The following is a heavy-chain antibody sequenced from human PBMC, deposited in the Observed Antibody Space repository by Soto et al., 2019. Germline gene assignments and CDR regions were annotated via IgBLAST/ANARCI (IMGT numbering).Heavy chain of an antibody. CDR3: ARPPVIDIVVPPDY. J-gene: IGHJ4*02. D-gene: IGHD2-15*01. V-gene: IGHV3-30*04. CDR1: GFTFSTYA. CDR2: ISYDGSNE. Sequence: GGSRRRSWAVSGFTFSTYAMHWVGQAPGKGLEWVAVISYDGSNEHYADSVKGRFTISRDNSKNTLYLQMNSLRAEDTAVYYCARPPVIDIVVPPDYWGQGTLVTVSS.